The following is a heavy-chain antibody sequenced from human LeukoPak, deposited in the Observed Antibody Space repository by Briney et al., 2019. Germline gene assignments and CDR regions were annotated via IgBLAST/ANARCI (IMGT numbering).Heavy chain of an antibody. J-gene: IGHJ4*02. Sequence: PSETLSLTCTVSGGSISSSNYYWGWIRQPPGKGLQWIGSISYSGSTYYNPSLKSRVTISVDTSNSQFPLKLSSVTAADTAVYYCARQRYYDILTGYYDVWYFDYWGQGTLVTVSS. V-gene: IGHV4-39*01. D-gene: IGHD3-9*01. CDR1: GGSISSSNYY. CDR3: ARQRYYDILTGYYDVWYFDY. CDR2: ISYSGST.